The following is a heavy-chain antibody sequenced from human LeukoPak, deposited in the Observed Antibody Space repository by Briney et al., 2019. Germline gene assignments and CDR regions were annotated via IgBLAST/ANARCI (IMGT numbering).Heavy chain of an antibody. J-gene: IGHJ4*02. Sequence: GGSLRLSCAASGFTFSSYGMHWVRQAPAKGLEWVAVISYDGSNKYYADSVKGRFTISRDNSKNTLYLQMNSLRAEDTAVYYCAKEVYDSSGTDYWGQGTLVTVSS. CDR3: AKEVYDSSGTDY. V-gene: IGHV3-30*18. CDR2: ISYDGSNK. CDR1: GFTFSSYG. D-gene: IGHD3-22*01.